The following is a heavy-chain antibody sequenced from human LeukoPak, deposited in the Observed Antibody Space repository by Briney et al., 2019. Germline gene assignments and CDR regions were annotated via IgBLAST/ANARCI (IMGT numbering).Heavy chain of an antibody. Sequence: GSLRLSCAASGFTFSSYAMSWVRQAPGKGLEWVSAISGSGGSTYYADSVKGRFTISRDNSKNTLYLQMNSLGAEDTAVYYCAKSLLGIFVSLWDYWGQGTLVTVSS. CDR2: ISGSGGST. CDR3: AKSLLGIFVSLWDY. CDR1: GFTFSSYA. D-gene: IGHD3-3*01. J-gene: IGHJ4*02. V-gene: IGHV3-23*01.